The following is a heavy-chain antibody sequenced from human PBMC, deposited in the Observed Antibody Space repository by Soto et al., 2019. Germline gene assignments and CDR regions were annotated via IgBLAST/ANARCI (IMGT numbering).Heavy chain of an antibody. Sequence: PSETLSLTCTVSGGSVSSGSYYWSWIRQPPGKGLEWIGCIYYSGSTNYNPSLKSRVTISVDTSKNQFSLKLSSVTAADTAVYYCARDRVLRFYYYYGMDVWGQGTTVTVSS. D-gene: IGHD3-3*01. CDR2: IYYSGST. CDR3: ARDRVLRFYYYYGMDV. CDR1: GGSVSSGSYY. V-gene: IGHV4-61*01. J-gene: IGHJ6*02.